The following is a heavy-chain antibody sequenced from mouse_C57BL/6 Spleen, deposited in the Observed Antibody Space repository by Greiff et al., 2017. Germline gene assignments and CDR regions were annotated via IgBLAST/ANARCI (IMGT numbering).Heavy chain of an antibody. CDR2: IWWDDDK. J-gene: IGHJ3*01. CDR1: GFSLSTFGMG. D-gene: IGHD1-1*01. V-gene: IGHV8-8*01. CDR3: ARIANYGSSSAWFAD. Sequence: QVTLKESGPGILQPSQTLSLTCSFSGFSLSTFGMGVGWIRQPSGKGLEWLAHIWWDDDKYVNPALKSRLTISQDTSKNQVFLKIADVDTADTATYYCARIANYGSSSAWFADWGQGTLVTVAA.